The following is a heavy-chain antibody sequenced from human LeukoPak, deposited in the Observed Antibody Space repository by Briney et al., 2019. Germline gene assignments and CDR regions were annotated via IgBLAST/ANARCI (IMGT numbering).Heavy chain of an antibody. Sequence: GGSLRLSCAASGFTFSDYGMRWVRQAPGKGLEWVAFLRYDGTNKYYSDSVRGRFTISRDNSKNTVYLQMNSLRTEDTAVYYCAKDRISLGELLSSLEYWGQGILVTVSS. D-gene: IGHD3-10*01. CDR1: GFTFSDYG. V-gene: IGHV3-30*02. J-gene: IGHJ4*02. CDR3: AKDRISLGELLSSLEY. CDR2: LRYDGTNK.